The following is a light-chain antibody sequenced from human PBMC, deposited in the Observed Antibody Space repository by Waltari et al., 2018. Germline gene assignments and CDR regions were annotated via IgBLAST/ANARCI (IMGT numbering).Light chain of an antibody. V-gene: IGLV2-14*03. CDR1: SSDVGGYNY. CDR2: DVS. Sequence: QSALTQPASVSGSPGQSITISCTGTSSDVGGYNYVSCYQQHPGKAPKLMIYDVSNRPSGVSNRFSGSKSGNTASLTISGLQAEDEADYYCSSYTSSSTLGLFGTGTKVTVL. J-gene: IGLJ1*01. CDR3: SSYTSSSTLGL.